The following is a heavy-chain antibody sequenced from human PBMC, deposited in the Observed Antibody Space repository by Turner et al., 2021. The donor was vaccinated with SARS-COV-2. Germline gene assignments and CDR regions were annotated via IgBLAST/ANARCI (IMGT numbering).Heavy chain of an antibody. D-gene: IGHD3-10*01. V-gene: IGHV4-59*01. CDR3: ARELTNNWFDP. J-gene: IGHJ5*02. Sequence: QVLLQASGPGLVNPSETLSLTCTVSGASISSYYWAWIRQPPGKRLEWIGYIYYRGSTNYNPSLKSRVTISVDTSKNQFSLKLTSVTAADTAVYFCARELTNNWFDPWGQGTLVTVSS. CDR1: GASISSYY. CDR2: IYYRGST.